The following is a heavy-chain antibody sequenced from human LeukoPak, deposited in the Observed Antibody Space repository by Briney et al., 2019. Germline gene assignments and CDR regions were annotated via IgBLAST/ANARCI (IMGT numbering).Heavy chain of an antibody. Sequence: PSETLSLTCAVYGGSFSGYYWSWIRQPPGKGLEWIGEINHSGSTNYNPSLKSRVTISVDTSKNQFSLELSSVTAADTAVYYCARRYYDFWSGPIGGDYFDYWGQGTLVTVSS. CDR1: GGSFSGYY. D-gene: IGHD3-3*01. CDR3: ARRYYDFWSGPIGGDYFDY. CDR2: INHSGST. V-gene: IGHV4-34*01. J-gene: IGHJ4*02.